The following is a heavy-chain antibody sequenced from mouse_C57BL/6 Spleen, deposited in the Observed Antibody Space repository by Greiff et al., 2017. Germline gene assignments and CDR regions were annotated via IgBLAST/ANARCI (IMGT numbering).Heavy chain of an antibody. CDR2: IHPSSGST. V-gene: IGHV1-64*01. D-gene: IGHD1-1*01. J-gene: IGHJ4*01. CDR3: ESGSTTVVGYYYAMDY. CDR1: GYTFTSYW. Sequence: QVQLQQPGAELVKPGASVKLSCKASGYTFTSYWMHWVKQRPGQGLEWIGMIHPSSGSTNYNEKFKSKATLTVDKSSSTAYMQLSSLTSEDSAVYYCESGSTTVVGYYYAMDYWGQGTSVTVSS.